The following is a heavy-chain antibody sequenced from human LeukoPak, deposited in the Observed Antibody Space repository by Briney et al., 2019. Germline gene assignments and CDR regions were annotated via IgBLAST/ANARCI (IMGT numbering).Heavy chain of an antibody. J-gene: IGHJ6*04. CDR3: ARDMYYDILTGYYKGYYYYGMHL. D-gene: IGHD3-9*01. Sequence: GGSLRLSCAASGFTFSSYWMSWVRQARGKGLEGGANIKQDGSEKYYVDSVKGRFTISRDNSKNTLYLQMNSLRAEDTAVYYCARDMYYDILTGYYKGYYYYGMHLWGKGPTVTVSS. V-gene: IGHV3-7*01. CDR1: GFTFSSYW. CDR2: IKQDGSEK.